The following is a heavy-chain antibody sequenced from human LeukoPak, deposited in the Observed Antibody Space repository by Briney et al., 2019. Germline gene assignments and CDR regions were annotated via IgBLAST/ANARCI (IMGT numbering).Heavy chain of an antibody. V-gene: IGHV3-23*01. J-gene: IGHJ4*02. CDR1: GFTVSSNY. D-gene: IGHD3-22*01. Sequence: PGGSLRLSCAASGFTVSSNYMSWVRQAPGKGLEWVSAISGSGGSTYYADSVKGRFTISRDNSKNTLYLQMNSLRAEDTAVYYCAKYSGGPYYYDSSDYYHFDYWGQGTLVTVSS. CDR3: AKYSGGPYYYDSSDYYHFDY. CDR2: ISGSGGST.